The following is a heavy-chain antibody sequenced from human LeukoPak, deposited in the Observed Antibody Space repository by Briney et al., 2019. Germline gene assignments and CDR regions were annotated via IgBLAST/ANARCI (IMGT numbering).Heavy chain of an antibody. CDR1: GGSISSYY. V-gene: IGHV4-59*08. D-gene: IGHD3-22*01. J-gene: IGHJ3*02. Sequence: SETLSLTCTVSGGSISSYYWSWIRQPPGKGLEWIGYIYYSGSTNYNPSLKSRVTISVDTSKNQFSLKLSSVTAADTAVYYCARQGGPLTHYYDSSGAQGAFDIWGQGTMVTVSS. CDR3: ARQGGPLTHYYDSSGAQGAFDI. CDR2: IYYSGST.